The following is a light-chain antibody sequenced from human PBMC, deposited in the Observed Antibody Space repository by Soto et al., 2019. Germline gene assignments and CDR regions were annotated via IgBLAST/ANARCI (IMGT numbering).Light chain of an antibody. CDR2: GAS. CDR1: QSVSSN. V-gene: IGKV3-15*01. J-gene: IGKJ1*01. Sequence: EIVMTPSPATLSVSPGERAALSVSASQSVSSNLAWYQQKPGQAPRLLIYGASTRATGIPARFSGSGSGTEFTLTISSLQSEDFAVYYCQQYNNWPPTWTFGQGTKVDNK. CDR3: QQYNNWPPTWT.